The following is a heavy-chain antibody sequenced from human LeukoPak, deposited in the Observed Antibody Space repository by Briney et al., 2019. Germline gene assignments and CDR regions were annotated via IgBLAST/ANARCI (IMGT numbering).Heavy chain of an antibody. Sequence: SVKVSCKASGGTFSSYAISWVRQAPGQGLEWMGRIIPIFGTANYAQKFQGRATITTDESTSTAYMELSSLRSEDTAVYYCAREFKVDTGYDFWAPLYDYWGQGTLVTVSS. CDR2: IIPIFGTA. V-gene: IGHV1-69*05. D-gene: IGHD3-3*01. CDR1: GGTFSSYA. CDR3: AREFKVDTGYDFWAPLYDY. J-gene: IGHJ4*02.